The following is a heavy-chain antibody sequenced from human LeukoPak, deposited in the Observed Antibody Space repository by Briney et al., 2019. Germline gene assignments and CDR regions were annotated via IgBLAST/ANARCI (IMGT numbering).Heavy chain of an antibody. V-gene: IGHV3-23*01. Sequence: GGSLRLSRAASGFTFSSYAMSWVRQAPGKGLEWVSAISGSGGSTYYADSVKGRFSISRDNSKNTLYLQLNSLRAEDTAVYHCAKEKAGYCSSTSCFHGYDYWGQGTLVTVSS. D-gene: IGHD2-2*01. CDR3: AKEKAGYCSSTSCFHGYDY. CDR1: GFTFSSYA. J-gene: IGHJ4*02. CDR2: ISGSGGST.